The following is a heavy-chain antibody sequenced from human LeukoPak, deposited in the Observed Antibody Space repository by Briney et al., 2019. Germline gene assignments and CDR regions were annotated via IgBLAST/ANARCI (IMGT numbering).Heavy chain of an antibody. V-gene: IGHV4-4*07. CDR2: IYTSGST. CDR3: ARVRAAAVPYYFDY. D-gene: IGHD6-13*01. J-gene: IGHJ4*02. Sequence: SETLSLTCTVSGGSISSYYWSWIRQPAGKGLEWIGRIYTSGSTNYNPSLKSRVTMSVDTSKNQFSLKLSSVTAADTAVYYCARVRAAAVPYYFDYWGRGTLVTVSS. CDR1: GGSISSYY.